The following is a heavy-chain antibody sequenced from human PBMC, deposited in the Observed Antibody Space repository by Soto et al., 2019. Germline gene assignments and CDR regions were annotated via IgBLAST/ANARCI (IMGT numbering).Heavy chain of an antibody. V-gene: IGHV1-3*01. Sequence: GASVKVSCKASGYTFTSYAMHWVRQAPGQRLEWMGWINAGNGNTKYSQKFQGRVTITRDTSASKAYMELSSLRSEDTAVYYCARDVGRAAHYYYGMDVGGQGTTVTVSS. CDR3: ARDVGRAAHYYYGMDV. D-gene: IGHD3-10*01. CDR2: INAGNGNT. J-gene: IGHJ6*02. CDR1: GYTFTSYA.